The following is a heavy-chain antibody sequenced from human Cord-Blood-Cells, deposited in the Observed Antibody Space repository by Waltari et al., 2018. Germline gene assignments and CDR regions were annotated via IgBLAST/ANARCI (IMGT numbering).Heavy chain of an antibody. CDR2: ITPIFGTA. V-gene: IGHV1-69*06. J-gene: IGHJ3*02. Sequence: QVQLVQSGAEVKKPGSSVKVSCKASGGTLSSYAISWVRQAPGQGLEWMGGITPIFGTANYAQKFQGRVTITADKSTSTAYRELSSLRSEDTAVYYCARDLGIDPDSAFDIWGQGTMVTVSS. CDR1: GGTLSSYA. CDR3: ARDLGIDPDSAFDI. D-gene: IGHD7-27*01.